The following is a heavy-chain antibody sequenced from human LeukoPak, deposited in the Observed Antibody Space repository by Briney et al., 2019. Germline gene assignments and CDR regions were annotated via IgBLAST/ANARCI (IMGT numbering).Heavy chain of an antibody. V-gene: IGHV4-4*02. J-gene: IGHJ4*02. Sequence: SETLSLTCAVSGGPISSNNWWGWVRQPPGKGLEWIGEIYHSGSTNYNPSLKSRVTISVDTSKNQFSLKLSSVTAADTAVYYCARGEGSSSSGNFDYWGQGTLVTVSS. CDR2: IYHSGST. D-gene: IGHD6-6*01. CDR1: GGPISSNNW. CDR3: ARGEGSSSSGNFDY.